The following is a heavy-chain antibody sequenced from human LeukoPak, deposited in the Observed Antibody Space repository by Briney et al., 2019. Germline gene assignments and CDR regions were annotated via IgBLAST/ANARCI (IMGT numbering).Heavy chain of an antibody. Sequence: SETLSLTCAVYGGSFSGYYWSWIRQPPGKGLEWIGGINHSGSTNYNPSLKSRVTISVDTSKNQFSLKLSSVTAADTAVYYCARASTRHYHGSRGERIFRYWGQGTLVTVSS. CDR2: INHSGST. CDR3: ARASTRHYHGSRGERIFRY. CDR1: GGSFSGYY. V-gene: IGHV4-34*01. D-gene: IGHD3-10*01. J-gene: IGHJ4*02.